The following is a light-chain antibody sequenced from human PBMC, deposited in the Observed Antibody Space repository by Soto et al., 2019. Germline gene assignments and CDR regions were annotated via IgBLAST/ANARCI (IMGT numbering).Light chain of an antibody. CDR2: AAS. CDR1: QDVGNH. Sequence: DIQMAESPSAMTASVGDRVTIFCRESQDVGNHLAWFQQKPAKVPQRLIYAASSLQTGVPSRFSGSGSGTDFTLTINSLQPEDFATYYCLQHDSFPPTFGQGTRL. J-gene: IGKJ5*01. CDR3: LQHDSFPPT. V-gene: IGKV1-17*03.